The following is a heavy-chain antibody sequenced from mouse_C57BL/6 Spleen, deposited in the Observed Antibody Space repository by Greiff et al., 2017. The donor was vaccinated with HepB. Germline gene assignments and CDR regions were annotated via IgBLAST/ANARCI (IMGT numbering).Heavy chain of an antibody. CDR1: GFSLTSYG. J-gene: IGHJ4*01. CDR3: ARQLRLEDAMDY. CDR2: IWSGGST. V-gene: IGHV2-2*01. Sequence: VQGVESGPGLVQPSQSLSITCTVSGFSLTSYGVHWVRQSPGKGLEWLGGIWSGGSTDYNAAFISRLSISKDNSKSQVFFKMNSLQADDTAIYYCARQLRLEDAMDYWGQGTSVTVSS. D-gene: IGHD3-2*02.